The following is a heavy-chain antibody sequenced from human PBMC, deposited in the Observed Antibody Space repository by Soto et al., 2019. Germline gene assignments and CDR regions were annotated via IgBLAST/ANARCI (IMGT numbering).Heavy chain of an antibody. D-gene: IGHD2-21*01. Sequence: DVQLLESGGGLVQPGGSLRLSCAASGFTFSSYTMAWVRQAPGKGLEWVSSISGSGGSPSYADSVQGRFTSSRVNPRNARSLQMNSLRVEDTATYCCAKAMCGGDSCYVPDYWGHGSLVIVSS. CDR2: ISGSGGSP. V-gene: IGHV3-23*01. CDR1: GFTFSSYT. CDR3: AKAMCGGDSCYVPDY. J-gene: IGHJ4*01.